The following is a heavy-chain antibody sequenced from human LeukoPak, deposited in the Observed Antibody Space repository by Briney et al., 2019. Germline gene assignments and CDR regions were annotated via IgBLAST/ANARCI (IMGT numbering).Heavy chain of an antibody. J-gene: IGHJ5*02. D-gene: IGHD2-2*02. CDR1: GYTFTSYY. V-gene: IGHV1-46*01. Sequence: GASVKVSCKASGYTFTSYYMHWVRQAPGQGLEWMGIINPSGGSTSYAQKFQGRVTMTRDTSTSTVYMELSSLRSEDTAVYYCARGDIVVLPAGIPHNWIDPWGQGTLVTVSS. CDR2: INPSGGST. CDR3: ARGDIVVLPAGIPHNWIDP.